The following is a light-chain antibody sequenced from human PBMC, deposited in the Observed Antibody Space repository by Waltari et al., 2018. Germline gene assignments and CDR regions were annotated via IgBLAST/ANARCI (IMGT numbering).Light chain of an antibody. V-gene: IGLV4-69*01. J-gene: IGLJ1*01. CDR3: QTWGTGFQV. CDR2: LNSDGSH. CDR1: SGHRSYA. Sequence: QLVLTHSPSASASLGASVKLTCTLSSGHRSYALAWHHQQPEKGPRDLMKLNSDGSHKKGDGIPDRFSGSSSGTERFLTISRLQSEDDGDYYCQTWGTGFQVFGTGTKVTVL.